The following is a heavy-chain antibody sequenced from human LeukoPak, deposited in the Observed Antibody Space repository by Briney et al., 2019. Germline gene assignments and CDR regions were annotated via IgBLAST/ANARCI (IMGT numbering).Heavy chain of an antibody. CDR1: GYTFKNYG. J-gene: IGHJ1*01. D-gene: IGHD2-15*01. V-gene: IGHV1-18*01. CDR2: ISAYNGNT. Sequence: GASVKVSCKASGYTFKNYGISWVRQAPGQGPEWMGRISAYNGNTNYAQKVQDRVTMTTDTATSTAYMEFKSLTSDDTAVYYCARDSADCSGGGCYSAEYFQHWGQGTLVTVSS. CDR3: ARDSADCSGGGCYSAEYFQH.